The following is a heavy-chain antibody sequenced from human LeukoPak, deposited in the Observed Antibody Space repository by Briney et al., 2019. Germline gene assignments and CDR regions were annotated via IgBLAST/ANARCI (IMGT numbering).Heavy chain of an antibody. D-gene: IGHD3-3*01. CDR2: LSGSGGST. CDR1: GFTFSGYA. V-gene: IGHV3-23*01. Sequence: PGGSLRLSCAASGFTFSGYAMSWVRQAPGKGLEWVSGLSGSGGSTYYADSVKGRFTISRDNSKNTLYLQMNSLRAEDTAIYYCAKDLRGYYDLEAFFDYWGQGTLVTVSS. J-gene: IGHJ4*02. CDR3: AKDLRGYYDLEAFFDY.